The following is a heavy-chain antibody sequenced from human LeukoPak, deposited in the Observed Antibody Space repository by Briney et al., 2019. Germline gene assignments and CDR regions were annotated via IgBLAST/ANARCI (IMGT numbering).Heavy chain of an antibody. CDR2: ISYDGSNK. CDR3: ARVMGYSSGWTYFDY. J-gene: IGHJ4*02. Sequence: PGGSLRLSCAASGFTFSSYAMHWVRQAPGKGLEWVAVISYDGSNKYYVDSVKGRFTISRDNSKNTLYLQMNSLRAEDTAVYYCARVMGYSSGWTYFDYWGQGTLVTVSS. V-gene: IGHV3-30-3*01. CDR1: GFTFSSYA. D-gene: IGHD6-19*01.